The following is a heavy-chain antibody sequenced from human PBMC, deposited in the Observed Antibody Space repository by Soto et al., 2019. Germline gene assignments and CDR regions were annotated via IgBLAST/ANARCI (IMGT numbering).Heavy chain of an antibody. CDR1: GFTVSNNY. D-gene: IGHD3-10*01. CDR3: GAPPGGGGY. CDR2: IYSGGYT. V-gene: IGHV3-53*01. Sequence: EVQLVESGGGLIQPGGSLRLSCAVSGFTVSNNYMSWVRQAPGKGLEGVSVIYSGGYTAYGDSVKGRFTISRDNSKNTLFFQRKSRGGRDRAWFYGGAPPGGGGYWGQGTLVTVSS. J-gene: IGHJ4*02.